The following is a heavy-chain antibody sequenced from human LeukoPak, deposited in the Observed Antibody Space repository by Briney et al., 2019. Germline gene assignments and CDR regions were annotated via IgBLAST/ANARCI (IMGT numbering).Heavy chain of an antibody. V-gene: IGHV4-59*01. Sequence: SETLSLTCTVSGDSISSSYWSWIRQPPGKTLEWIGYIYYTGTTNYNPSLKSRVTMSIDTSKNQFSLNLNSVTAADTAVYYCARGFYDSSGYSNCFDPWGQGTLVTVSS. CDR2: IYYTGTT. CDR3: ARGFYDSSGYSNCFDP. J-gene: IGHJ5*02. D-gene: IGHD3-22*01. CDR1: GDSISSSY.